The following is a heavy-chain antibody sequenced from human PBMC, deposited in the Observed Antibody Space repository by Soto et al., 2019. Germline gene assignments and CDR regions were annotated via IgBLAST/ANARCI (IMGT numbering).Heavy chain of an antibody. D-gene: IGHD5-12*01. CDR2: IIPILGIA. V-gene: IGHV1-69*08. CDR3: ARDPGYRGYDLDY. Sequence: QVQLVQSGAEVKKPGSSVKVSCKASGGTFSSYTISWVRQAPGQGLEWMGRIIPILGIANYAQKFQGRVTITADKSTSTAYMELSSLRSEDTAVYYCARDPGYRGYDLDYWGQGTLVTVSS. CDR1: GGTFSSYT. J-gene: IGHJ4*02.